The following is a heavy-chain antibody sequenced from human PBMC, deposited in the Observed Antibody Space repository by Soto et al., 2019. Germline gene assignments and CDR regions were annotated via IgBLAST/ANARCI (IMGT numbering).Heavy chain of an antibody. Sequence: SETLSLTCTVSGGSISSYYWSWIRQPPGKGLEWIGYIYYSGSTNYNPSLKSRVTISVDTSKNQFSLKLSSVTAADTAVYYCGRERCSGGSCYIDYWGKGTLVTVPS. CDR1: GGSISSYY. D-gene: IGHD2-15*01. J-gene: IGHJ4*02. CDR3: GRERCSGGSCYIDY. V-gene: IGHV4-59*01. CDR2: IYYSGST.